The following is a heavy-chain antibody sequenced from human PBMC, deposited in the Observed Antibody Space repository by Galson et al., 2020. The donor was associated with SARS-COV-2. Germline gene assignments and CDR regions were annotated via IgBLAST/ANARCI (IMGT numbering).Heavy chain of an antibody. CDR3: ARVVATNSHLDY. J-gene: IGHJ4*02. Sequence: SETLSLTCSVSGGPIRNSTFYWAWIRQPPGKGLAWIGSINSSGTTYHNSSLKSRVTISLDTSKNRFSLTLTSMTAADTAMYYCARVVATNSHLDYWGQGTLVTVSS. D-gene: IGHD5-12*01. CDR2: INSSGTT. V-gene: IGHV4-39*07. CDR1: GGPIRNSTFY.